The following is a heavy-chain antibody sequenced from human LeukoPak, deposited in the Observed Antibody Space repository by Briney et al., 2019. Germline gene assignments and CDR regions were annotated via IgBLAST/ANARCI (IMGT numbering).Heavy chain of an antibody. CDR2: ISGSGGST. J-gene: IGHJ3*02. CDR3: VSEGDGDKFRNAYDI. Sequence: GGSLRLSCAASGFTFSSYAMSWVRQAPGKGLEWVSAISGSGGSTYYADSVKGRFTISRDNAKNSVYLQMNSLRAEDTAVYYCVSEGDGDKFRNAYDIWGPGTMVTVSS. D-gene: IGHD5-24*01. CDR1: GFTFSSYA. V-gene: IGHV3-23*01.